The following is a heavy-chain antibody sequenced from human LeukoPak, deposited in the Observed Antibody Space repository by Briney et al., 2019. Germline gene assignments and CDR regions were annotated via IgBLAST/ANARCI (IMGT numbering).Heavy chain of an antibody. CDR2: ISGSGGST. Sequence: GGSLRLSCAASGFTFSSYAMSWVRQAPGKGLEWVSAISGSGGSTYYADSVKGRFTISRDNSKNTLYLQMNSLRAEDTAVYYCAKALGDYGDYAQFDYWGQGTLVTVSS. CDR3: AKALGDYGDYAQFDY. V-gene: IGHV3-23*01. J-gene: IGHJ4*02. D-gene: IGHD4-17*01. CDR1: GFTFSSYA.